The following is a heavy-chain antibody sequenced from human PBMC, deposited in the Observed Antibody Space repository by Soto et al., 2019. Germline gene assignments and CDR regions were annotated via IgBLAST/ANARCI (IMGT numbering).Heavy chain of an antibody. CDR2: INHSGST. CDR3: ARDIMGDGNHYYYYGMEV. CDR1: VWSFSGYY. J-gene: IGHJ6*01. V-gene: IGHV4-34*01. D-gene: IGHD2-15*01. Sequence: ETLSLTCAVYVWSFSGYYWSWIRQPPGKGLEWIGEINHSGSTNYNPSLKSRVTISVDTSKNQFSLKLSSVTAADTAVYYCARDIMGDGNHYYYYGMEVWGQGTTVTVSS.